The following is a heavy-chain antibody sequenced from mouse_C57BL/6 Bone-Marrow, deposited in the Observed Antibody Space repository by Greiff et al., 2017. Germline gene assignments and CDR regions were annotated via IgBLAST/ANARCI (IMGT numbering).Heavy chain of an antibody. CDR3: TTLDYCGSEAWFAY. CDR2: IDPENGDT. Sequence: EVKLMESGAELVRPGASVKLSCTASGFNIKDDYMHWVKQRPEQGLEWIGWIDPENGDTVYASKFQGKATITADTTSNTAYLQLSSLTSEDTAVYYCTTLDYCGSEAWFAYWGQGTLVTVSA. V-gene: IGHV14-4*01. D-gene: IGHD1-1*01. CDR1: GFNIKDDY. J-gene: IGHJ3*01.